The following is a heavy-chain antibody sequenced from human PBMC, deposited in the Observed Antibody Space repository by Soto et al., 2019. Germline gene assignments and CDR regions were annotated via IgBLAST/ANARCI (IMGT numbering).Heavy chain of an antibody. Sequence: SETLSLTCTVSGGSISSGGYYWSWIRQHPGKGLEWIGSIYSIGSTYYNPSLKSRVTISVDTSKNQFSLKLSSVTAADTAVYYCATMGTPATGLYYFDYWGQGTLVTVSS. J-gene: IGHJ4*02. D-gene: IGHD1-7*01. V-gene: IGHV4-39*07. CDR1: GGSISSGGYY. CDR3: ATMGTPATGLYYFDY. CDR2: IYSIGST.